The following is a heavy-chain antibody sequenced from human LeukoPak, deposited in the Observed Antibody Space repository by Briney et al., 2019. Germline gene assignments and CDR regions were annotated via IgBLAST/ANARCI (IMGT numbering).Heavy chain of an antibody. J-gene: IGHJ6*02. CDR3: AKDLRYRRYYGMDV. CDR2: IWYDGSNK. D-gene: IGHD4-11*01. CDR1: GFTFSSYG. Sequence: GGSLRLSCAASGFTFSSYGMHWVRQAPGKGLEWVAVIWYDGSNKYYADSVKGRFTISRDNSKNTLYLQMNSLRAEDTAVYYCAKDLRYRRYYGMDVWGQGTTVTVSS. V-gene: IGHV3-30*02.